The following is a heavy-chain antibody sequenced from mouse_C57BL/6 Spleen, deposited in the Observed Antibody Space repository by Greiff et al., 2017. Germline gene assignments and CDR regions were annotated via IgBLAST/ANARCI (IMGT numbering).Heavy chain of an antibody. J-gene: IGHJ2*01. CDR3: ARGGRDFDD. CDR1: GFTFSDYY. CDR2: INYDGSST. Sequence: EVKLVESEGGLVQPGSSMKLSCTASGFTFSDYYMAWVRQVPEKGLEWVANINYDGSSTYYLDSLKSRFIISRDNAKNILYLQMSSLKSEDTATYYCARGGRDFDDWGTGTTLTVSS. V-gene: IGHV5-16*01.